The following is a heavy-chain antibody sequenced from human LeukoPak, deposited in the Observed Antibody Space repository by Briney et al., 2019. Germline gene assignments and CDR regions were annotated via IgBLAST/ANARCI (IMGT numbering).Heavy chain of an antibody. CDR1: GFTFSSYS. CDR2: ISGSGGST. Sequence: GGSLRLSCAASGFTFSSYSMNWVRQAPGKGLEWVSAISGSGGSTYYADSVKGRFTISRDNSKNTLYLQMNSLRAEDTAVYYCAKDRRFLEWLLPTNDAFDIWGQGTMVTVSS. CDR3: AKDRRFLEWLLPTNDAFDI. J-gene: IGHJ3*02. V-gene: IGHV3-23*01. D-gene: IGHD3-3*01.